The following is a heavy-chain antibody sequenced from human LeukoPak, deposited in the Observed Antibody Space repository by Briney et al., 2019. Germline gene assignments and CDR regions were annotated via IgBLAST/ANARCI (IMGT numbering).Heavy chain of an antibody. CDR2: INPNSGDT. D-gene: IGHD2-2*01. CDR3: ARDYCSSTSCLFDY. Sequence: ASVKASCKASGYTFTGYHMHWVRQAPGQGLEWMGRINPNSGDTNYAQKFQGRVTMTRDTSISTAYMELSRLRSDDTAVYYCARDYCSSTSCLFDYWGQGTLVTVSS. V-gene: IGHV1-2*06. J-gene: IGHJ4*02. CDR1: GYTFTGYH.